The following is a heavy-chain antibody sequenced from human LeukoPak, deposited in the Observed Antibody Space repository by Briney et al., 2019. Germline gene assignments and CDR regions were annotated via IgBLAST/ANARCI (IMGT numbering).Heavy chain of an antibody. J-gene: IGHJ4*02. D-gene: IGHD1-26*01. V-gene: IGHV3-30-3*01. CDR1: GFTFSSYA. Sequence: GGSLRLSCAASGFTFSSYAMHWVRQAPGKGLEWVAVISYDGSNKYYADSVKGRFTISRDNSKNTLYLQMNSLRAEDTAVYYCAKSRRGSYYVFDYWGQGTLVTVSS. CDR2: ISYDGSNK. CDR3: AKSRRGSYYVFDY.